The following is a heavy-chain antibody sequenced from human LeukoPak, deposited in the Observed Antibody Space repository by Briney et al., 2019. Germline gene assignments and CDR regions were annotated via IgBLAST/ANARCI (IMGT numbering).Heavy chain of an antibody. Sequence: GGSLRLSCATSGFTLSNFWMNWVRQAPGKGLEWVANIEDDGNKKNYVDSVKGRFTISRDNVKNSIYLQMNSLRADDTAVYYSSRGRGIALWGQGTLVTVSS. V-gene: IGHV3-7*01. CDR3: SRGRGIAL. CDR2: IEDDGNKK. CDR1: GFTLSNFW. J-gene: IGHJ4*02. D-gene: IGHD6-13*01.